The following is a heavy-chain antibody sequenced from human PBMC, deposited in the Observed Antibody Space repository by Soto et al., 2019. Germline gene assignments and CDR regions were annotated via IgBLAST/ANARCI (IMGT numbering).Heavy chain of an antibody. CDR1: GSSISSGGYY. CDR3: ARSGADGYCSSTSCHNGMDV. V-gene: IGHV4-31*03. CDR2: IYYSGST. D-gene: IGHD2-2*02. Sequence: QVQLQESGPGLVKPSQTLSLTCTVSGSSISSGGYYWSWIRQHPGKGLEWIGYIYYSGSTYYNPSLKSRVTISVDTSKNQFSLKLSSVTAADTAVYYCARSGADGYCSSTSCHNGMDVWGQGTTVTVSS. J-gene: IGHJ6*02.